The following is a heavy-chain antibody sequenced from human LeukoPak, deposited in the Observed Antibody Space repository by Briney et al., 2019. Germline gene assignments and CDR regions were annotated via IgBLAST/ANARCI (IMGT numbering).Heavy chain of an antibody. CDR1: GFTFSSYG. Sequence: SGRSLRLSCAASGFTFSSYGMHWVRQAPGKGLEWVAVMWYDGSNKYYADSAKGRFTISRDNSKNTLYLQMNSLRAEDTAVYYCARDIRQLRFLEWLIYGMDVWGQGTTVTVSS. V-gene: IGHV3-33*01. D-gene: IGHD3-3*01. J-gene: IGHJ6*02. CDR3: ARDIRQLRFLEWLIYGMDV. CDR2: MWYDGSNK.